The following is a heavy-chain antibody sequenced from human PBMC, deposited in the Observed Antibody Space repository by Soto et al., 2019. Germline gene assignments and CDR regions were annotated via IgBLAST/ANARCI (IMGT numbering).Heavy chain of an antibody. J-gene: IGHJ4*02. D-gene: IGHD3-10*01. Sequence: QVQLVQSGAEVKKPGSSVKVSCKASGGTFSSYAISWVRQAPGQGLEWMGGIIPIFGTANYAQKFQGRVTITXXEXTXRAYMGRSGRRSEGTAVYYCARADGSGSYWGGSFDYWGQGTLVTVSS. CDR3: ARADGSGSYWGGSFDY. V-gene: IGHV1-69*05. CDR1: GGTFSSYA. CDR2: IIPIFGTA.